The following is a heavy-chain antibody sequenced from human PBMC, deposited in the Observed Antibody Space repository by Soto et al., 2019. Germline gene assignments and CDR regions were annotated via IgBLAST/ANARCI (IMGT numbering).Heavy chain of an antibody. D-gene: IGHD3-10*01. V-gene: IGHV3-23*01. CDR3: AKDRYCGSGSYSPKGY. CDR2: ISGSGGST. Sequence: GGSLRLSCAASGFTFSSYAMSWVRQAPGKGLEWVSAISGSGGSTYYADSVKGRFTISRDNSKNTLYLQMNSLRAEDTAVYYCAKDRYCGSGSYSPKGYWGQGTLVTVSS. CDR1: GFTFSSYA. J-gene: IGHJ4*02.